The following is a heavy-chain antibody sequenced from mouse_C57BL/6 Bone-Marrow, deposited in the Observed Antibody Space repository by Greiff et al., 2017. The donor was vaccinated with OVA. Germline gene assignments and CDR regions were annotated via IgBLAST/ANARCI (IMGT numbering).Heavy chain of an antibody. CDR2: IDPSDGYT. D-gene: IGHD1-1*01. CDR3: AGWACSSFYAMED. Sequence: QVQLKQPGAELVKPGASVKLSCKASGYTFTSYWIQWVKQRPGQGLEWIGWIDPSDGYTNYNQKFKGKATLTVDTSSSAAYMELSSLTSEDSAVYYCAGWACSSFYAMEDWGQGTSATVSS. V-gene: IGHV1-50*01. CDR1: GYTFTSYW. J-gene: IGHJ4*01.